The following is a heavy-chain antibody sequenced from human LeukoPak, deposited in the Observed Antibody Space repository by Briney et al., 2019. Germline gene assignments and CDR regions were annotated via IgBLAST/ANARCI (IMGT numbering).Heavy chain of an antibody. CDR3: ARDHPWGWGYYFDY. Sequence: GGSLRLSCVASGFPFSSYWMTWVRQAPGKGLEWVANIKQDGSKKSYVDSVKGRFTISRDNSKNTLYLQMNSLRAEDTAVYYCARDHPWGWGYYFDYWGQGTLVTVSS. J-gene: IGHJ4*02. CDR2: IKQDGSKK. CDR1: GFPFSSYW. D-gene: IGHD3-16*01. V-gene: IGHV3-7*01.